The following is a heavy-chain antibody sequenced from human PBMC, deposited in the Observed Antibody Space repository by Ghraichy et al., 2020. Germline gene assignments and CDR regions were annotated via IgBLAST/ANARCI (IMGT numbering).Heavy chain of an antibody. CDR2: INHSGST. D-gene: IGHD1-20*01. Sequence: SETLSLTCAVYGGSFSGYYWSWIRQPPGKGLEWIGEINHSGSTNYNPSLKSRVTISVDTSKNQFSLKLSSVTAADTAVYYCARRHDNYSFYWGQGTLVTVSS. V-gene: IGHV4-34*01. J-gene: IGHJ4*02. CDR3: ARRHDNYSFY. CDR1: GGSFSGYY.